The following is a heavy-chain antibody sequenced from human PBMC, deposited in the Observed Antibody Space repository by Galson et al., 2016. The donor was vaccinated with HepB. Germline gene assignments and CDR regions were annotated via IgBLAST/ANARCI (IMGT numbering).Heavy chain of an antibody. CDR3: ARDVWRQKWENNWFDL. J-gene: IGHJ5*02. CDR2: LYSSGST. V-gene: IGHV4-4*07. CDR1: GGSVTNRY. Sequence: LSLTCTVSGGSVTNRYWAWIRQPAGKGLEWIGRLYSSGSTNYNPSLKRRLAMSIDTSKNHFTLKLNSVTAADTGVYYCARDVWRQKWENNWFDLWGQGTLVTVSS. D-gene: IGHD1-1*01.